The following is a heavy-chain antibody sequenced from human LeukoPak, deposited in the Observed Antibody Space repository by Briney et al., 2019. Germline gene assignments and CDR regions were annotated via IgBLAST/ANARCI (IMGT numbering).Heavy chain of an antibody. V-gene: IGHV4-39*07. CDR1: GGSISSSDYY. CDR2: IYYSGST. Sequence: PSETLSLTCTVSGGSISSSDYYWGWIRQPPGKGLEWIGSIYYSGSTYYSPSLKSRLTISVDTSKNQFSLKLSSVTAAGTAVYYCARVRAAHDAFDIWGQGTMVTVSS. J-gene: IGHJ3*02. CDR3: ARVRAAHDAFDI. D-gene: IGHD6-13*01.